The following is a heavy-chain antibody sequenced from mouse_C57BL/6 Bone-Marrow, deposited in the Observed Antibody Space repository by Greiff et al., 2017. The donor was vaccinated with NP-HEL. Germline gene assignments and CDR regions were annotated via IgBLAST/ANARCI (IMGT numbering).Heavy chain of an antibody. J-gene: IGHJ4*01. V-gene: IGHV1-42*01. CDR2: INPSTGGT. D-gene: IGHD1-1*01. CDR3: ASRGVVATDYAMDY. CDR1: GYSFTGYY. Sequence: VQLQQSGPELVKPGASVKISCKASGYSFTGYYMNWVKQSPEKSLEWIGEINPSTGGTTYNQKFKAKATLTVDKSSSTAYMQLKSLTSEDSAVYYCASRGVVATDYAMDYWGQGTSVTVSS.